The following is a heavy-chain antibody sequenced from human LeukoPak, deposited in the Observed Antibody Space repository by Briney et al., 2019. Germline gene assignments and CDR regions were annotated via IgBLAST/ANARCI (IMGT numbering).Heavy chain of an antibody. CDR3: ASTLGYCSGGSCISSNDY. CDR1: GFTVSSNY. V-gene: IGHV3-66*01. J-gene: IGHJ4*02. Sequence: GGSLRLSCAASGFTVSSNYMSWVRQAPGKGLEWVSVIYSSGTTYYADSVKGRFTISRDNSKNTLYLQMNSLRAEDTAVYYCASTLGYCSGGSCISSNDYWGQGTLVTVSS. D-gene: IGHD2-15*01. CDR2: IYSSGTT.